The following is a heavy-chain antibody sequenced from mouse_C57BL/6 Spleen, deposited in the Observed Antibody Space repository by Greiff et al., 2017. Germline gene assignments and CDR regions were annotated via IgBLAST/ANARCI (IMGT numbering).Heavy chain of an antibody. CDR3: ARRGDYYGSSHYYAMDY. D-gene: IGHD1-1*01. CDR1: GYTFTSYG. Sequence: QVQLQQSGAELARPGASVKLSCKASGYTFTSYGISWVKQRPGQGLEWIGEIYPRSGNTYYNEKFKGKATLTADKSSSTAYMELRSLTSEDSAVYFGARRGDYYGSSHYYAMDYWGQGTSVTVSS. J-gene: IGHJ4*01. CDR2: IYPRSGNT. V-gene: IGHV1-81*01.